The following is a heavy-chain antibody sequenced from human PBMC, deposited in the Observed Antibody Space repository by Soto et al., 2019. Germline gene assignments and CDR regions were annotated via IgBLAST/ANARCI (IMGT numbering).Heavy chain of an antibody. CDR1: GFTFSSNA. CDR2: ISYDGSNK. CDR3: ARGRVPAAIQDYYYGMDV. Sequence: GGSLRLSCAASGFTFSSNALHWVRQSPGKGLEWVAFISYDGSNKYYADSVKGRFTISRDNSKNTLYLQMNSLRGEDTAVYYCARGRVPAAIQDYYYGMDVWGQGTTVTVSS. J-gene: IGHJ6*02. V-gene: IGHV3-30-3*01. D-gene: IGHD2-2*02.